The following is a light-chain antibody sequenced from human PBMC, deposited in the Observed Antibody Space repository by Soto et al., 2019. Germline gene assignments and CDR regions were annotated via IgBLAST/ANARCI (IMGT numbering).Light chain of an antibody. Sequence: QTVLTQPPSASGTPGQRVTISCSGSSSNIGSNYVYWYQQLPGTAPKLLIYRNNQRPSGVPDRFSGSKSGTSASLAISRLRSEDEADYYCAAWDDSLSGAVFGGGTQLTA. CDR3: AAWDDSLSGAV. V-gene: IGLV1-47*01. J-gene: IGLJ7*02. CDR2: RNN. CDR1: SSNIGSNY.